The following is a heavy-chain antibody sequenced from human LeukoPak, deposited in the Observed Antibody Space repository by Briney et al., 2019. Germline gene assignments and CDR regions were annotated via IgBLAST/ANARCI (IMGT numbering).Heavy chain of an antibody. D-gene: IGHD3-22*01. V-gene: IGHV3-21*01. CDR1: GFTFSSYS. CDR2: ISSSSSYI. CDR3: TRHYYDSSGTRGYFDY. Sequence: PGGSLRLSCAASGFTFSSYSMNWVRQAPGKGLEWVSSISSSSSYIYYADSVKGRFTITRDNAKNSLYLQMNSLRAEDTAVYYCTRHYYDSSGTRGYFDYWGQGTLVTVSS. J-gene: IGHJ4*02.